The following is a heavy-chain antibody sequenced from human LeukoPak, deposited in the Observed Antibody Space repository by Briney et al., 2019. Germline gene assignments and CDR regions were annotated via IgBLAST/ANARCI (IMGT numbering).Heavy chain of an antibody. J-gene: IGHJ4*02. CDR1: GGSISSGSYY. V-gene: IGHV4-61*01. CDR2: IYYTGST. Sequence: PSETLSLTCTVSGGSISSGSYYWSWIRQPPGKGLEWIGYIYYTGSTNYNPSLKSRVTISVDTSKNQFSLKLSSVTAADTAVYYCAREYRMVRGVFDYWGQGTLVTVSS. CDR3: AREYRMVRGVFDY. D-gene: IGHD3-10*01.